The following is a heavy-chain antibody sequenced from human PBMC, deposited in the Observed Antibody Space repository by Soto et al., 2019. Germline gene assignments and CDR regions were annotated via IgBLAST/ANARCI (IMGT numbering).Heavy chain of an antibody. CDR3: ARGYYDSSGYYDVLDY. V-gene: IGHV4-59*01. CDR1: GGSISSYY. J-gene: IGHJ4*02. CDR2: IYYSGST. D-gene: IGHD3-22*01. Sequence: XXTLSLTFTVSGGSISSYYWSWIRQPPGKGLEWIGYIYYSGSTNYNPSLKSRVTISVDTSKNQFSLKLSSVTAADTAVYYCARGYYDSSGYYDVLDYWGQGTLVTVSS.